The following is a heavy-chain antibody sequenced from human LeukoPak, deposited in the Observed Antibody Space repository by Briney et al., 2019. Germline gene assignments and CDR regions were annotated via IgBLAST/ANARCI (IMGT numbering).Heavy chain of an antibody. CDR2: ISYTGTT. Sequence: PSGTLSLTRAVSGASINNNNYYWGWIRQPPGKGLQWIGSISYTGTTYYNPSLESRVTISVDTSKSQFSLNLTSATAADTAFYYCAKHAYPGTTAPFGFWGQGTLVTVSS. V-gene: IGHV4-39*01. J-gene: IGHJ4*02. CDR1: GASINNNNYY. D-gene: IGHD1-1*01. CDR3: AKHAYPGTTAPFGF.